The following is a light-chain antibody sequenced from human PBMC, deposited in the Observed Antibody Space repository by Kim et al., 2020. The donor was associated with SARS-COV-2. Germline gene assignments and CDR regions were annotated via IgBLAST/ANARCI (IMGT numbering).Light chain of an antibody. J-gene: IGKJ1*01. V-gene: IGKV3-20*01. CDR2: GAT. Sequence: EIVLTQSPGTLSLSPGERATLSCRASQGVSNTYLAWYQQKPGQAPRLLIYGATTRATGVPDRFSGSASGTDFTLTISRLEPEDFAVYYCHQYGRSPRTFGQGTKVDIK. CDR3: HQYGRSPRT. CDR1: QGVSNTY.